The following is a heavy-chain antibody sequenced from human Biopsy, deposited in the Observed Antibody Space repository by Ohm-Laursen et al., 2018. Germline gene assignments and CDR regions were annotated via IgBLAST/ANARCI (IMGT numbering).Heavy chain of an antibody. CDR1: GDSIATFNYY. CDR2: FFYSGTT. CDR3: ARIYFYGLGSSDYFFDS. V-gene: IGHV4-39*01. Sequence: SDTLSLTCSVSGDSIATFNYYWGWVRQPPGKGLEWLATFFYSGTTYFSRTLESHITISQYTSNNQFSLSLKFVTAADTGVYYCARIYFYGLGSSDYFFDSWGQGTLVTVSS. D-gene: IGHD3-10*01. J-gene: IGHJ4*02.